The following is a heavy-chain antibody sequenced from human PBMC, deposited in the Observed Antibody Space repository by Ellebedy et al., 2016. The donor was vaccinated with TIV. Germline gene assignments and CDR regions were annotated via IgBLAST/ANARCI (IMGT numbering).Heavy chain of an antibody. V-gene: IGHV1-8*01. J-gene: IGHJ4*02. CDR3: ATHMGYCSSTSCYSDY. D-gene: IGHD2-2*01. CDR1: GYTFTSYD. CDR2: MNPNSANT. Sequence: ASVKVSCKASGYTFTSYDINWVRQATGQGLEWMGWMNPNSANTGYAQKFQGRVTMTRNTSISTAYMELSSLRSEDTAVYYCATHMGYCSSTSCYSDYWGQGTLVTVSS.